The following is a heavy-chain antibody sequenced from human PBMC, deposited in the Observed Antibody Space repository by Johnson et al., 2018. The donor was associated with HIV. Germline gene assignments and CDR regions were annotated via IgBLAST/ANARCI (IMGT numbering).Heavy chain of an antibody. CDR2: TSSNGDRT. D-gene: IGHD3-22*01. CDR1: GFTFSDYY. J-gene: IGHJ3*01. Sequence: VQLVESGGGLVKPGGSLRLSCAASGFTFSDYYMSWIRQAPGKGLEYVSTTSSNGDRTYYANSVKGRFIISRDNSENTLYLQMGSLRAEDMAVYYCARDGRDLVRRGSFDVWGQGTVVTVSS. V-gene: IGHV3-64*01. CDR3: ARDGRDLVRRGSFDV.